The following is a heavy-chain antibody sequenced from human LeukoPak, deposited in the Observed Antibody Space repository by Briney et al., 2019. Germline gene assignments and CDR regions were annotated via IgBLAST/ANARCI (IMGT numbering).Heavy chain of an antibody. Sequence: PGGPLRLSCAASGFTFSSYSMNWVRQAPGKGLEWVSYISSSSTTIYYADSVEGRFTTSRDNARNSLYLQMNSLRAEDTAVYYCASTRSTSDWYTRGFEYWGQGTLVTVSS. V-gene: IGHV3-48*04. CDR1: GFTFSSYS. D-gene: IGHD6-19*01. CDR3: ASTRSTSDWYTRGFEY. CDR2: ISSSSTTI. J-gene: IGHJ4*02.